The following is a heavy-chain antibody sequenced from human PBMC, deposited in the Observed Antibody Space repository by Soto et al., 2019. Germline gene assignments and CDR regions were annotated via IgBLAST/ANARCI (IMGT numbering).Heavy chain of an antibody. CDR3: ARDWCSGGSCYSRYFQH. J-gene: IGHJ1*01. Sequence: QVQLVQSGAAVKKPGSSVKVSCKASGGTFSSYTISWVRQAPGQGLEWMGRIIPILGIANYAQKFQGRVTITADKSTSXXYMELSSLRSEDTAVYYCARDWCSGGSCYSRYFQHWGQGTLVTVSS. D-gene: IGHD2-15*01. CDR2: IIPILGIA. V-gene: IGHV1-69*08. CDR1: GGTFSSYT.